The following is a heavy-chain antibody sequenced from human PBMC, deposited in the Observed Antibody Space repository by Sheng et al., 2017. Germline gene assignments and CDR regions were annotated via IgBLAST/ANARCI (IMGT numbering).Heavy chain of an antibody. Sequence: QVQLQESGPGLVKPSETLSLTCAVSGYSISSGYYWGWIRQPPGKGLEWIGSIYHSGSTYYNPSLKSRVTISVDTSKNQFSLKLSSVTAADTAVYYCARDPGAKSRKNWLDPWGQGNPGHRLL. V-gene: IGHV4-38-2*02. J-gene: IGHJ5*02. D-gene: IGHD3-10*01. CDR3: ARDPGAKSRKNWLDP. CDR2: IYHSGST. CDR1: GYSISSGYY.